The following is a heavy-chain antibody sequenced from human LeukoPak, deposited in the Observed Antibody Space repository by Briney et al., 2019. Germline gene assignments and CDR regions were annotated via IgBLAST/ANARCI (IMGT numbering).Heavy chain of an antibody. CDR1: GFTFSSYS. CDR3: ATGETLDPFDY. J-gene: IGHJ4*02. V-gene: IGHV3-21*01. Sequence: GGSLRLSCAASGFTFSSYSMNWVRQAPGEGLEWVSSISSSSSYIYYADSVKGRFTISRDNAKNSLYLQMNSLRAEDTAVYYCATGETLDPFDYWGQGTLVTVSS. D-gene: IGHD3-3*02. CDR2: ISSSSSYI.